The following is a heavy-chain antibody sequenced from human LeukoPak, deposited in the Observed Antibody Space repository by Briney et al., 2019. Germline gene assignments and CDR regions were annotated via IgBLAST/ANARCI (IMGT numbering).Heavy chain of an antibody. D-gene: IGHD6-19*01. J-gene: IGHJ4*02. CDR3: ARGKPYSSGWYVDDY. Sequence: SETLSLTCTVSGGSISDYHWSWIRQPPGKGLEYIGYIYNSGRTFYNPSLKSRVTISVDTSKNQFSLKLSSVTAADTAVYYCARGKPYSSGWYVDDYWGQGTLVTASS. CDR1: GGSISDYH. CDR2: IYNSGRT. V-gene: IGHV4-59*12.